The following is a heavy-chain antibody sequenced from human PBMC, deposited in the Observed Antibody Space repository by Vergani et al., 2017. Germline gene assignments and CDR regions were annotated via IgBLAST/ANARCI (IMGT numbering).Heavy chain of an antibody. Sequence: EVQLVESGGGLVQPGRSLRLSCAASGFTFSSYWMSWVRQAPGKGLEWVANIKQDGSEKYYVDSVKGRFTSSRDNAKNSLYLQMNSLRAEDTAVYYCASTRHGSGFFDIWGQGTMVTVSS. CDR1: GFTFSSYW. D-gene: IGHD3-3*01. J-gene: IGHJ3*02. V-gene: IGHV3-7*01. CDR3: ASTRHGSGFFDI. CDR2: IKQDGSEK.